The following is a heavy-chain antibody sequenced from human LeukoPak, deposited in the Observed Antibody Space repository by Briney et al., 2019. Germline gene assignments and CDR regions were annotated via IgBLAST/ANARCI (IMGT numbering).Heavy chain of an antibody. CDR2: ISYDGSNK. V-gene: IGHV3-30*18. Sequence: PGRSLRLSCAASGFPFSSYGMHWVRQAPGKGLEWVAVISYDGSNKYYADSVKGRFTISRDNSKNTLYLQMNSLRAEDTAVYYCAKDRTGYYYGMDVWGQGTTVTVSS. CDR1: GFPFSSYG. D-gene: IGHD6-6*01. CDR3: AKDRTGYYYGMDV. J-gene: IGHJ6*02.